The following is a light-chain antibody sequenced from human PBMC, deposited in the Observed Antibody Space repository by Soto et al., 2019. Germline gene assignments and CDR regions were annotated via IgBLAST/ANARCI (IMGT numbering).Light chain of an antibody. CDR3: QQYGSSPVT. J-gene: IGKJ2*01. V-gene: IGKV3-20*01. CDR2: GAS. Sequence: EIVLTQSPGTLSLSPGERATLSCRASQSVSSSYLAWYQQKPGQAPRLLIYGASSRATGIPARFSGSGSGTDFTLTISTLEPQDCAVYYCQQYGSSPVTFGQGTKLEIK. CDR1: QSVSSSY.